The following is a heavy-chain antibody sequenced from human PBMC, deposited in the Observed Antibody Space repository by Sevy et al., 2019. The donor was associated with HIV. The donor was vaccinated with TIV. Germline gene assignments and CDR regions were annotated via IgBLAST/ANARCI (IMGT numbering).Heavy chain of an antibody. D-gene: IGHD1-1*01. J-gene: IGHJ4*02. CDR3: ARDFSWNGLDY. CDR2: VYYSGST. CDR1: GGSISSRSYY. Sequence: SETLSLTCTVSGGSISSRSYYWSWIRLPPGKGLEWIGSVYYSGSTNYNPSLKSRVTISVDTSKNQFFLKLSSVTAADTAVYYCARDFSWNGLDYWGQGTLVTVSS. V-gene: IGHV4-61*01.